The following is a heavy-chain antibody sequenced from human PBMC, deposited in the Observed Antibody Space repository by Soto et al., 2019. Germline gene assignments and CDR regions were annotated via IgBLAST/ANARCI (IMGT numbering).Heavy chain of an antibody. CDR1: GFAFSSYG. CDR2: ISYDGSLQ. J-gene: IGHJ4*02. CDR3: VSDRGYGHASVPYS. D-gene: IGHD5-18*01. V-gene: IGHV3-30*03. Sequence: AQLVESGGGVVQPGRSLRLSCAASGFAFSSYGMHWVRQAPGTGLEWVAVISYDGSLQHYADSVKGRFTISRDNSKNMVLLQISSLRAEDTAVYYCVSDRGYGHASVPYSWGQGTLVSVSS.